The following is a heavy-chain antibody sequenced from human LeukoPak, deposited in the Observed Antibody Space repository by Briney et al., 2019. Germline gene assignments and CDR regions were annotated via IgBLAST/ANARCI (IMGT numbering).Heavy chain of an antibody. CDR3: ARGLRYFDWLPHSEYFQH. J-gene: IGHJ1*01. CDR2: ISSSGSTI. CDR1: GFTFSSYW. Sequence: GGSLRLSCAASGFTFSSYWMSWVRQAPGKGLEWVSYISSSGSTIYYADSVKGRFTISRDNAKNSLYLQMNSLRAEDTAVYYCARGLRYFDWLPHSEYFQHWGQGTLVTVSS. D-gene: IGHD3-9*01. V-gene: IGHV3-48*04.